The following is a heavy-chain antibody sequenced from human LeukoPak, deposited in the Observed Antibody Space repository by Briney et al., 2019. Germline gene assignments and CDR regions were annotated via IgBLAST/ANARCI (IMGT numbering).Heavy chain of an antibody. CDR3: ARHYAQPGAFDV. D-gene: IGHD3-16*01. CDR2: VYHSGST. CDR1: GYSISSGYY. J-gene: IGHJ3*01. Sequence: SETLSLTCTVSGYSISSGYYWGWLRQPPGKGLEWIGSVYHSGSTYYNPSLKSRVTISVDTSKNQFSLKLSSVTAADTSVYYCARHYAQPGAFDVWGQGTMVTVSS. V-gene: IGHV4-38-2*02.